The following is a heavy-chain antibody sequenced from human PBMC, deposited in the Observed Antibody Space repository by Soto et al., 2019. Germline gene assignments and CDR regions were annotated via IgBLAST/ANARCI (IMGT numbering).Heavy chain of an antibody. CDR1: VDSITTYY. D-gene: IGHD6-13*01. V-gene: IGHV4-4*07. Sequence: SETLSLTCTVSVDSITTYYWSWIRQPAGKGLEWIGRIDTSGNTNYNPSLKSRVTMSVGTSKKQFSLKLTSVTAADTAVYYCARYSNNWFQTEGMDVWGQGTTVT. CDR3: ARYSNNWFQTEGMDV. CDR2: IDTSGNT. J-gene: IGHJ6*02.